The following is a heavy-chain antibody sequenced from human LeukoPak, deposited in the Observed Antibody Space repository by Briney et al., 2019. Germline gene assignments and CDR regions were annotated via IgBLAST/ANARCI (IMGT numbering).Heavy chain of an antibody. J-gene: IGHJ4*02. V-gene: IGHV4-39*07. Sequence: PSETLSLTCTVSGGSISSSSYYWGWIRQPPRKGLEWIGSIYYSGSTYYNPSPKSRVTISVDTSKNQFSLKLSSVTAADTAVYYCARISYYYDSSGYRNWGQGTLVTVSS. CDR2: IYYSGST. CDR3: ARISYYYDSSGYRN. CDR1: GGSISSSSYY. D-gene: IGHD3-22*01.